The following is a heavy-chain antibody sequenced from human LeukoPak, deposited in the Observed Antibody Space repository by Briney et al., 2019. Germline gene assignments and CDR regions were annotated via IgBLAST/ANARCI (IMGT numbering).Heavy chain of an antibody. Sequence: GGSLKLSCAASGFTFNNYNMNWVRQAPGRALEWVSSITSSGTYIFYADSVKGRFTISRDNSKNTLYLQMNSLRAEDTAVYYCAGLPAYYYDISGFYFDYWGQGTLVTVSS. CDR1: GFTFNNYN. CDR3: AGLPAYYYDISGFYFDY. J-gene: IGHJ4*02. CDR2: ITSSGTYI. V-gene: IGHV3-21*01. D-gene: IGHD3-22*01.